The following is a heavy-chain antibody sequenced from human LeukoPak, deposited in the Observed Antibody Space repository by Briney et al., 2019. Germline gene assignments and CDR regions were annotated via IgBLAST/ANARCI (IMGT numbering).Heavy chain of an antibody. J-gene: IGHJ6*04. CDR2: INHSGST. CDR1: GGSFSGYY. CDR3: ARAPRWIPVALV. Sequence: SKTLSLTCAVYGGSFSGYYWSWIRQPPGKGLESIGEINHSGSTNYNPSLKSRVTISVDTSKNQFSLKLSSVTAADTAVYYCARAPRWIPVALVWGKGTTVTVSS. D-gene: IGHD4-23*01. V-gene: IGHV4-34*01.